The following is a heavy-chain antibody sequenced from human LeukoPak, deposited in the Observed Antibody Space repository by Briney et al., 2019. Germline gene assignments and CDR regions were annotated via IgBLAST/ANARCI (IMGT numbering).Heavy chain of an antibody. D-gene: IGHD3-3*01. CDR3: AKGAQNYDFWSGYLNYFDY. Sequence: GGSLRLSCAASGFTVSSSYMSWVRQAPGKGLEWVSVFYSGGKTYYADSVKGRFTISRDNSKNTLYLQMNSLRAEDTAVYYCAKGAQNYDFWSGYLNYFDYWGQGTLVTVSS. J-gene: IGHJ4*02. CDR2: FYSGGKT. V-gene: IGHV3-53*01. CDR1: GFTVSSSY.